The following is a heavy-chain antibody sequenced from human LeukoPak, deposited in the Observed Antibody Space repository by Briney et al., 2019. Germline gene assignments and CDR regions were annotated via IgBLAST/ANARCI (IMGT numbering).Heavy chain of an antibody. D-gene: IGHD4-17*01. J-gene: IGHJ6*04. V-gene: IGHV1-69*01. Sequence: SVKVSCKASGGTFSSYAISWVRQAPGQGLEWMGGIIPIFGTANYAQKFQGRVTITADESTSTAYMELSSLRSEDTAVYYCARADAATVLPHYYYYGMDVWGKGTTVTVSS. CDR1: GGTFSSYA. CDR2: IIPIFGTA. CDR3: ARADAATVLPHYYYYGMDV.